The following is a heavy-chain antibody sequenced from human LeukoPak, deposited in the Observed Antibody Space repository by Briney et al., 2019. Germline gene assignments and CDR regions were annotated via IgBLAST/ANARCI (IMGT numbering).Heavy chain of an antibody. CDR2: INPNSGGT. CDR1: GYTFTGYY. CDR3: ARGGADVRLRYFDWLG. D-gene: IGHD3-9*01. J-gene: IGHJ4*02. Sequence: ASVKVSCKASGYTFTGYYMHWVRQAPGQGLEWMGWINPNSGGTNYAQKFQGWVTMTRDTSISTAYMELSRLRSEDTAVYYCARGGADVRLRYFDWLGWGQGTLVTVSS. V-gene: IGHV1-2*04.